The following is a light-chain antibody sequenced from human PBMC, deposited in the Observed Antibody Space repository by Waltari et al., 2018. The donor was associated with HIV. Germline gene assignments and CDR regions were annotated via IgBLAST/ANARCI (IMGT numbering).Light chain of an antibody. CDR1: QSVSSN. V-gene: IGKV3-15*01. CDR3: QQYNNWPPDT. Sequence: EIVMTQSPATLSVSPGERATLSCRASQSVSSNLAWYQQKPGQAPRLLIYGASTRATGIPARFSGSGSGTEITLTISSLQSADFAVYYCQQYNNWPPDTFGGGTKVEIK. J-gene: IGKJ4*01. CDR2: GAS.